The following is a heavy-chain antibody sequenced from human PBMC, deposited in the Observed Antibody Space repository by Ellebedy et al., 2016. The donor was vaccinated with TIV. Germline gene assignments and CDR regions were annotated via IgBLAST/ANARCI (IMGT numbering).Heavy chain of an antibody. V-gene: IGHV3-7*01. D-gene: IGHD3-22*01. CDR3: AREILARIDMIVVVPDAFDI. J-gene: IGHJ3*02. CDR2: IKKDGSEK. CDR1: GFTFSNYW. Sequence: GESLKISCAASGFTFSNYWMSWVRQAPGKGLEWVANIKKDGSEKYSVDSVRGRFTISRDNAKTSLYLQMNSLRAEDTAVYYCAREILARIDMIVVVPDAFDIWGQGTRVTVSS.